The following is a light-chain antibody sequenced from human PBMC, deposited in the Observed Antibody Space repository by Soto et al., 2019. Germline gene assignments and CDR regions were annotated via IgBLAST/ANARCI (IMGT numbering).Light chain of an antibody. CDR2: RAS. V-gene: IGKV3-20*01. CDR1: QSVSSSY. Sequence: EIVLTQSPGTLSLSPGERATLSCRASQSVSSSYLAWYQQKPGQAPKVLIYRASSRATGIPDRFSGSGSGTDFTLTIRRLDTEHFAVYYCQQYGSSPLTLGGGTKVDI. J-gene: IGKJ4*01. CDR3: QQYGSSPLT.